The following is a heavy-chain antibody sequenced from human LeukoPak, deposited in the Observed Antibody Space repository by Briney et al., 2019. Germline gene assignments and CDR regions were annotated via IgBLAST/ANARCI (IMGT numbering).Heavy chain of an antibody. V-gene: IGHV4-30-2*01. Sequence: SETLSLTCAVSGVSISSGGNSWNWIRQPPGKGLERIGHIYDTGSTYYNPSLKSRVTISVDKSKNQFSLRLRSVTAADTAVYYCANSGSYHYYHYGMDVWGQGTTVTVSS. D-gene: IGHD3-10*01. CDR2: IYDTGST. CDR3: ANSGSYHYYHYGMDV. CDR1: GVSISSGGNS. J-gene: IGHJ6*02.